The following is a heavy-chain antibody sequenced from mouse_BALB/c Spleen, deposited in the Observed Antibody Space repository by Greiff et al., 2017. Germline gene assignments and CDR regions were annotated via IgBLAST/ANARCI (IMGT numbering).Heavy chain of an antibody. CDR1: GDSITSGY. Sequence: VQLKESGPSLVRPSQTLSLTCSVTGDSITSGYWNWIRKFPGNKLEYMGYISYSGSTYYNPSLKSRISITRDTSKNQYYLQLNSVTTEDTATYYCARFYGYDWYFDVWGAGTTVTVSS. CDR3: ARFYGYDWYFDV. V-gene: IGHV3-8*02. J-gene: IGHJ1*01. CDR2: ISYSGST. D-gene: IGHD2-2*01.